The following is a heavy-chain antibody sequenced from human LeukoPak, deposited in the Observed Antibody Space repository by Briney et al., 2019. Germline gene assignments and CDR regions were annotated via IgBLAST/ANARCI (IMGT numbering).Heavy chain of an antibody. CDR3: ARDYSSYYDFWSGYMDV. J-gene: IGHJ6*03. CDR1: GFTFDDYG. D-gene: IGHD3-3*01. V-gene: IGHV3-20*04. Sequence: GGSLRLSCAASGFTFDDYGMSWVRQAPGKGLEWVSGINWNGGSTGYADSVKGRFTISRDNAKNSLYLQMNSLRAEDTASYYCARDYSSYYDFWSGYMDVWGKGTTVTVSS. CDR2: INWNGGST.